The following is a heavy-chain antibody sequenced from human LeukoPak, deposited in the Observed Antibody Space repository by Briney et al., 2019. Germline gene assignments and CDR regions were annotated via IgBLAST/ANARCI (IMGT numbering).Heavy chain of an antibody. CDR1: GYTFTSYD. CDR3: ARSYCSSTSCYSDY. D-gene: IGHD2-2*01. Sequence: ASVKVSCKASGYTFTSYDINWVRQATGQGLEWMGWMNPNSGNTGYAQKFQGRVTITADKSTSTAYMELSSLRSEDTAVYYCARSYCSSTSCYSDYWGQGTLVTVSS. J-gene: IGHJ4*02. V-gene: IGHV1-8*01. CDR2: MNPNSGNT.